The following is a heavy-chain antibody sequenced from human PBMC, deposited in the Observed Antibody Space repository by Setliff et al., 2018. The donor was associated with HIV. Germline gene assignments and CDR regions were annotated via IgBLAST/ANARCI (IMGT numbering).Heavy chain of an antibody. Sequence: SETLSLTCAVYGESFSRYYFTWIRRAPGRGLEWIGEINHSAFTKYNPSLASRVTMSIDTSKNQFSLLLSSVTAADTAMYFCARRPGGITRARLDNWGQGTLVTVSS. CDR3: ARRPGGITRARLDN. D-gene: IGHD3-16*01. CDR2: INHSAFT. CDR1: GESFSRYY. J-gene: IGHJ4*02. V-gene: IGHV4-34*01.